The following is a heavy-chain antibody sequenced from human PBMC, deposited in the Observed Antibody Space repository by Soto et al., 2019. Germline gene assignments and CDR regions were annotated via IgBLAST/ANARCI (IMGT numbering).Heavy chain of an antibody. J-gene: IGHJ4*02. CDR3: ARDGDYYDSSGYPSNFDY. D-gene: IGHD3-22*01. V-gene: IGHV3-11*01. CDR2: ISSSGSTI. CDR1: GFTFSDYY. Sequence: PGGSLRLSCAASGFTFSDYYMSWIRQAPGKGLEWVSYISSSGSTIYYADSVKGRFTISRDNAKNSLYLQMNSLRAEDTAVYYCARDGDYYDSSGYPSNFDYWGQGTLVTVS.